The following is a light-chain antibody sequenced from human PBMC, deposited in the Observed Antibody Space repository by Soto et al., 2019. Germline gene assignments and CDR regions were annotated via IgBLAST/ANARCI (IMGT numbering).Light chain of an antibody. CDR3: QQRSNWPLT. CDR1: QSVRSY. CDR2: DAS. J-gene: IGKJ5*01. Sequence: EIVLTQSPATLSLSPGERATLSCRASQSVRSYLAWYQQKPGQAPRLLIYDASNRATGIPARFSGSGSGTDFTLTMSSLVPEDFAVYYCQQRSNWPLTFGQGTRLEIK. V-gene: IGKV3-11*01.